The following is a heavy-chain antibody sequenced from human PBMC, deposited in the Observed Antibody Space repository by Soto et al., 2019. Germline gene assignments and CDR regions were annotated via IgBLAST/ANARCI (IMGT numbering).Heavy chain of an antibody. V-gene: IGHV4-39*07. CDR3: ARGGGGYYYL. J-gene: IGHJ5*02. CDR2: IYYSGST. CDR1: GGSISSSSYY. D-gene: IGHD3-22*01. Sequence: PSETLSLTCTVSGGSISSSSYYWGWIRQPPGKGLEWIGSIYYSGSTYYNPSLKSRVTISVDTSKNQFSLKLSSVTAADTAVYYCARGGGGYYYLWGQGTRVTVSS.